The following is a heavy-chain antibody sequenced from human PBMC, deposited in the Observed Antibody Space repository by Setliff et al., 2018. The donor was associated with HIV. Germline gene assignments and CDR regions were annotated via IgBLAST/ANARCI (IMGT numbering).Heavy chain of an antibody. V-gene: IGHV4-61*09. CDR2: VYPSGST. J-gene: IGHJ6*02. CDR3: TRASSAWSGSYYYAMDL. CDR1: GGSISTTTYF. Sequence: SETLSLTCTVSGGSISTTTYFWTWIRQPAGKGLEWIGHVYPSGSTNYNPSLQSRVAISVDTSKNQFTLQLSSVTVADTAVYYCTRASSAWSGSYYYAMDLWGQGTTVTVSS. D-gene: IGHD2-15*01.